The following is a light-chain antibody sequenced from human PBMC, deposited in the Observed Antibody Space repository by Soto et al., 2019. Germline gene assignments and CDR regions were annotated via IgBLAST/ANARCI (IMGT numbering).Light chain of an antibody. Sequence: QSVLTQPASVSGSPGQSITISCTGISSDVGNYKFVSWYQHHPGKAPKLMIYEGDKRPSGVSDRFSASKSGITASLTISGLQADDEADYYCCSYTSSSTYVFGTGTKVTVL. CDR3: CSYTSSSTYV. CDR2: EGD. CDR1: SSDVGNYKF. J-gene: IGLJ1*01. V-gene: IGLV2-14*02.